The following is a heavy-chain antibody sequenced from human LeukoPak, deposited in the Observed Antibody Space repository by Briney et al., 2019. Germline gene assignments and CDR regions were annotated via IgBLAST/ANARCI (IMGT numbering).Heavy chain of an antibody. J-gene: IGHJ4*02. CDR2: TYYRSKWYN. D-gene: IGHD2-15*01. CDR3: ARQGRSVGGCYAFDY. Sequence: SQTLSLTCAISGDSVSSNSAAWHWIRQSPSRGLECLARTYYRSKWYNEYEVFVKSRMTINSDTSKHQFSLQLNSVSPEDTAVYYCARQGRSVGGCYAFDYWGQGILVTVSS. V-gene: IGHV6-1*01. CDR1: GDSVSSNSAA.